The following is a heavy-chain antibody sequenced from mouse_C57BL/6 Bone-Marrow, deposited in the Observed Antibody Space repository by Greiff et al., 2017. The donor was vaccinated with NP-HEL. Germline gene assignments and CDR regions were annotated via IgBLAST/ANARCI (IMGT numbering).Heavy chain of an antibody. D-gene: IGHD2-4*01. V-gene: IGHV7-3*01. J-gene: IGHJ3*01. CDR1: GFTFTDYY. CDR2: IRNKANGYTT. Sequence: DVMLVESGGGLVQPGGSLSLSCAASGFTFTDYYMSWVRQPPGKALEWLGFIRNKANGYTTEYSASVKGRFTISRDNSKSILYLQMNALRAEDSATDYWARSLIYYDYHGGVAYGGRGTGVTVSA. CDR3: ARSLIYYDYHGGVAY.